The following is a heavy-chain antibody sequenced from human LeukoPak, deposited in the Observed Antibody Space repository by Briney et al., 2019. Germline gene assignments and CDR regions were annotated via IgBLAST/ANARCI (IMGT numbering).Heavy chain of an antibody. Sequence: GGSLRLSCAASGFTFSSYSMNWVRQAPGKGLEWVSAISGSGGSTYYADSVKGRFTISRDNSKNSLYLQMNSLRAEDTAVYYCASMVATFRDYWGQGTLVTVSS. CDR2: ISGSGGST. CDR3: ASMVATFRDY. D-gene: IGHD5-12*01. CDR1: GFTFSSYS. V-gene: IGHV3-23*01. J-gene: IGHJ4*02.